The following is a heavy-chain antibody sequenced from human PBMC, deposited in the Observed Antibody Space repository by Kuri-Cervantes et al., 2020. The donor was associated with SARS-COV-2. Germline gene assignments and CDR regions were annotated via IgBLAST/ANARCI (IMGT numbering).Heavy chain of an antibody. D-gene: IGHD3-16*02. J-gene: IGHJ3*02. Sequence: GSLRLSCTVSGGSISSSSYYWGWIRQPPGQGLEWIGSIYYSGSTYYNPSLKSRVTISVDTSKNQFSLKLSSVTAADTAVYYCARLSPPKDAFEIWGQGTMVTVSS. V-gene: IGHV4-39*01. CDR2: IYYSGST. CDR3: ARLSPPKDAFEI. CDR1: GGSISSSSYY.